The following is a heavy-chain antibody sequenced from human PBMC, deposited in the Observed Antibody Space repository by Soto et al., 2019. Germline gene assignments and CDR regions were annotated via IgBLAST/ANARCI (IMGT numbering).Heavy chain of an antibody. V-gene: IGHV4-39*01. CDR1: ACPFARRRTN. D-gene: IGHD2-21*01. CDR3: ARHSYEHGGNSGFADY. Sequence: VQLLNWGPGWLRPWGSWQPPAIVFACPFARRRTNGGWSGQPPGKGLDWMGSIFYSGSTYNNPSLKSRVSISVDTSKNEVSLRLTSVTDADTAVYYCARHSYEHGGNSGFADYWGQGVLVIVSS. J-gene: IGHJ4*02. CDR2: IFYSGST.